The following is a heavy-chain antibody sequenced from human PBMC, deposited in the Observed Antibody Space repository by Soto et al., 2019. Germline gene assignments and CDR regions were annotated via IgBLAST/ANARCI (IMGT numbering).Heavy chain of an antibody. CDR1: GFDFSTYG. Sequence: QVQLVESGGGVVQPGRSLRLSCAASGFDFSTYGMHWVRLAPGKGLEWVAVIWYDGSNKYYADSVKGRFTISRDNSKNTLYLQMNSLRAEDTAVYYCARAVGPFDYWGQGTLVTVSS. J-gene: IGHJ4*02. D-gene: IGHD2-2*01. CDR2: IWYDGSNK. V-gene: IGHV3-33*01. CDR3: ARAVGPFDY.